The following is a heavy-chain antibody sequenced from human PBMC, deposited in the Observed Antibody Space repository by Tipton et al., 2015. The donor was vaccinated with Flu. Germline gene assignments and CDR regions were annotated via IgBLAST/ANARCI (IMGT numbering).Heavy chain of an antibody. D-gene: IGHD1-14*01. J-gene: IGHJ1*01. CDR1: GFAFSVSA. V-gene: IGHV3-23*01. Sequence: SLRLSCAASGFAFSVSAMSWVRQAPGEGLEWVSTIDGTGESIHYADSVKGRFTVSRDNSKNTLYLQMNSLRAEDTAVYYCAKNRPGPAFQLWGQGTMVTVSS. CDR2: IDGTGESI. CDR3: AKNRPGPAFQL.